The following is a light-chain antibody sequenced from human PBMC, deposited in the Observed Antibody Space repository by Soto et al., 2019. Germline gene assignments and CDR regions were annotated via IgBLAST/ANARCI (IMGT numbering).Light chain of an antibody. V-gene: IGKV3-15*01. CDR3: QQYNKWPPIT. Sequence: EIVMTQSPATLSVSPGERVTLSCRASQSIGSSLAWHQQKPGQAPRLLIYAATTRATGIPARFSGSGSGTEFTLTISSLQSEDFAVYYCQQYNKWPPITFGQGTRLEIK. J-gene: IGKJ5*01. CDR1: QSIGSS. CDR2: AAT.